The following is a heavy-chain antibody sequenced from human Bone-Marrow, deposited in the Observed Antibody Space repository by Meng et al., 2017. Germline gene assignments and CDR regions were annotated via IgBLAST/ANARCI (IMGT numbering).Heavy chain of an antibody. CDR3: VRDENISLGKLFGDY. D-gene: IGHD2-21*01. CDR2: INPNSGDT. V-gene: IGHV1-2*06. CDR1: GYSFTAYY. J-gene: IGHJ4*02. Sequence: ASVKVSCKPSGYSFTAYYIHWVRQAPGQGLEWLGHINPNSGDTLYAQKFQGRVSMTGDTSISTAYVELGSLRSDDTAVYYCVRDENISLGKLFGDYWGQGTMVTVSS.